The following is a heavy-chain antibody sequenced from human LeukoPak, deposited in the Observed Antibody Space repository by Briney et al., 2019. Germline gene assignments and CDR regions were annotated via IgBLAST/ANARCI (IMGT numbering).Heavy chain of an antibody. CDR1: GFTFSSYA. CDR2: ISGSGGST. V-gene: IGHV3-23*01. J-gene: IGHJ4*02. Sequence: GGSLRLSCAASGFTFSSYAMSWVRQAPGKGLEWVSAISGSGGSTYYADSVKGRFTISRDNSKNTLYLQMNILRAEDTDVYYCAKGIIVAPDYWGQGTLVTVSS. CDR3: AKGIIVAPDY. D-gene: IGHD5-12*01.